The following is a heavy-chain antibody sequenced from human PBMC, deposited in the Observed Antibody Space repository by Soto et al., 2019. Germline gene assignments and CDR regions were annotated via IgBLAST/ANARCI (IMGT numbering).Heavy chain of an antibody. CDR3: ARRYDAFDI. CDR1: GYSFTSYW. CDR2: IDPSDSDT. J-gene: IGHJ3*02. Sequence: GESLKISCKGSGYSFTSYWISWVRQMPGKGLEWMGRIDPSDSDTRYSPSFQGQVTISADKSISTAYLQWSSLKASDTAMYYCARRYDAFDIWGQGTMVTVSS. V-gene: IGHV5-10-1*04.